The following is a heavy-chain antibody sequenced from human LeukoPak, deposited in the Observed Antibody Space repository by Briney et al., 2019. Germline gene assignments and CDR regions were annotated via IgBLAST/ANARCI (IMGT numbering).Heavy chain of an antibody. CDR3: ASAVAGTDEIDS. CDR2: IGSGGDT. CDR1: GFSFSTYD. Sequence: GGSLRLSCAGSGFSFSTYDMLWVRQAPGKGLDWVSAIGSGGDTYYTDSVKGRFTISRESAKNSFYLQMNSLNAGNTAVYFCASAVAGTDEIDSWGQGTLVTVSS. J-gene: IGHJ4*02. V-gene: IGHV3-13*01. D-gene: IGHD6-19*01.